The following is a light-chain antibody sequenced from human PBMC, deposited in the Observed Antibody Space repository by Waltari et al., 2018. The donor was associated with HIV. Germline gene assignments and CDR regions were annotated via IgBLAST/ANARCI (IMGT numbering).Light chain of an antibody. J-gene: IGKJ2*01. CDR1: QNIANY. CDR2: AAT. V-gene: IGKV1-39*01. Sequence: DIKMTQSPSALSASVGDRVTITCRAGQNIANYVNWYRQKVGEAPKPLVFAATTLHSGVPSRFSASGSGTDFTLTIASLEPEDFAMYFCQQSYSTPPYTFGQGTK. CDR3: QQSYSTPPYT.